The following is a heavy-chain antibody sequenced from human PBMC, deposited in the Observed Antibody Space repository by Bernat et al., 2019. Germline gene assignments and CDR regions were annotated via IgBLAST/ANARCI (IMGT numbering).Heavy chain of an antibody. D-gene: IGHD3-22*01. CDR3: YYYDSSGRSDAFDI. J-gene: IGHJ3*02. CDR1: GYTFTTYG. CDR2: ISAYNGNT. V-gene: IGHV1-18*01. Sequence: QVQLVQSGAEVKKPGASLKVSCKASGYTFTTYGISWVRQAPGQGLEWMGWISAYNGNTNYAQKLQGSVTMTTDTSTSTAYMELRSLRSDDTAVYFCYYYDSSGRSDAFDIWGQGTMVTVSS.